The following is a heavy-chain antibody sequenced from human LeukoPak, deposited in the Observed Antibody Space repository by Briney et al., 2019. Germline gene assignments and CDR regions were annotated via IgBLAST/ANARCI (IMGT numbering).Heavy chain of an antibody. V-gene: IGHV1-18*01. CDR3: AREGYCNSTSCDKPFDY. J-gene: IGHJ4*02. CDR1: GYTFTRYG. CDR2: IRAYNGNT. Sequence: ASVKVSCKASGYTFTRYGITWVRQAPGPGLEWLGWIRAYNGNTDYAQKLQSRVTMTTYTSTSTAYLELRSLRSDDTALYYCAREGYCNSTSCDKPFDYWGQGTLVTVSS. D-gene: IGHD2-2*01.